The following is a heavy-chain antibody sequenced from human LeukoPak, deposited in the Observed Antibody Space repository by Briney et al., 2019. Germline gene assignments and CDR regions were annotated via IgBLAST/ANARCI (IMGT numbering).Heavy chain of an antibody. CDR1: GYTFTSYG. CDR2: ISAYNGNT. V-gene: IGHV1-18*01. D-gene: IGHD5-18*01. Sequence: ASVKVSCKAPGYTFTSYGISWVRQAPGHGLEWMGWISAYNGNTNYAQKLQGRVTMTTDTSTSTVYMDLTSLRSEDTAVYYCAREGHKIQLWSALNYYYYMDVWGKGTTVTVSS. J-gene: IGHJ6*03. CDR3: AREGHKIQLWSALNYYYYMDV.